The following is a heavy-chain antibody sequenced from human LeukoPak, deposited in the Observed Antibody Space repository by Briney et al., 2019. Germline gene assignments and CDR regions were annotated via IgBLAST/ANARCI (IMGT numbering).Heavy chain of an antibody. J-gene: IGHJ4*02. Sequence: GGSLRLSCAASGFIFSNYAMSWVRQAPGKGLEWVSSVNSRSNYIYYADSVKGRFTISRDNAKESLYLQMNSLRAEDTALYFCARDKVSVIPALDYWGQGTLVIVSS. CDR1: GFIFSNYA. CDR3: ARDKVSVIPALDY. D-gene: IGHD2/OR15-2a*01. V-gene: IGHV3-21*01. CDR2: VNSRSNYI.